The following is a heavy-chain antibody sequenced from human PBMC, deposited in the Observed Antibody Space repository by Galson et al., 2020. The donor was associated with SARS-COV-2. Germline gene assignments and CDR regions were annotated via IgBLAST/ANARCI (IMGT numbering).Heavy chain of an antibody. V-gene: IGHV3-33*01. D-gene: IGHD3-10*01. CDR1: GFTFRHHG. Sequence: GESLKISCAASGFTFRHHGMHWVRQAPGKGLEWVAVIWYDGSKQYYGDSVKGRFTISRDNAKDTVFLQMNSLRVEDTAVYYCAREDSGALRGAFDDWGQGLPVTVSS. CDR3: AREDSGALRGAFDD. J-gene: IGHJ4*02. CDR2: IWYDGSKQ.